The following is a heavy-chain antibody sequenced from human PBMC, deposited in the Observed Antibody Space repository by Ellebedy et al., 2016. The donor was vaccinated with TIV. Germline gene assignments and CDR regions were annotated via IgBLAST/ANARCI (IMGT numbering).Heavy chain of an antibody. Sequence: GESLNISCAASGFPFSDHYMDWVRQAPGKGLEWVGRLRNKANSYSTEYVASVKGRFTISRDDSRNSLYLQLNSLRTEDTAVYYCTQVKLGSTLGRPFDYWGQGTLVTVSS. CDR2: LRNKANSYST. CDR1: GFPFSDHY. J-gene: IGHJ4*02. V-gene: IGHV3-72*01. D-gene: IGHD1-26*01. CDR3: TQVKLGSTLGRPFDY.